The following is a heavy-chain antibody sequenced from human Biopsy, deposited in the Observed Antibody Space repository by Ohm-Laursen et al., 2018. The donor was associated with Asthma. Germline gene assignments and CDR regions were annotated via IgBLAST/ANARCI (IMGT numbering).Heavy chain of an antibody. CDR1: GFTFSANY. CDR2: FYTGGTS. Sequence: GRPLSLTCEASGFTFSANYMSGIRQAPGKALEWFSVFYTGGTSHTADSVRGRFTISRDFSKNTLHLRMHSLRVEDTAVYYCARGDSSGWSHYYFDYWGQGTLVTVSS. V-gene: IGHV3-53*01. CDR3: ARGDSSGWSHYYFDY. J-gene: IGHJ4*02. D-gene: IGHD6-19*01.